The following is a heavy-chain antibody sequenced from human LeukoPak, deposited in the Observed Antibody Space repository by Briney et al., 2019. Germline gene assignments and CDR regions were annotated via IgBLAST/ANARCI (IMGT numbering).Heavy chain of an antibody. CDR1: GFTASSYH. V-gene: IGHV3-66*03. D-gene: IGHD3-16*02. CDR2: LYSNGTA. J-gene: IGHJ4*02. CDR3: AREDPIVY. Sequence: PGGCLRLSCAASGFTASSYHINWVRQAPGKGLEWVSILYSNGTAYYADSVKGRFTISTDNSKNTLYLQMNSLRGDDTAVYYCAREDPIVYWGQGTLVTVSS.